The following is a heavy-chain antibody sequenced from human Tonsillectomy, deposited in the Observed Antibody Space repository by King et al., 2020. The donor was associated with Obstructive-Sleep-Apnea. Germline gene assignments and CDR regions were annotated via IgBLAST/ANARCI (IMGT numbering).Heavy chain of an antibody. Sequence: VQLVESGAEVKKAGASVKVSCKASGYTFNGYQMHCVRQAPGQGLEWMGWINPNSGGTNYAQKFECRVTMTRDTYISTAYMELSRLRSDDTAVYYCARLYGDYPMYYFDYWGQGTPVTVSS. D-gene: IGHD4-17*01. V-gene: IGHV1-2*02. J-gene: IGHJ4*02. CDR1: GYTFNGYQ. CDR3: ARLYGDYPMYYFDY. CDR2: INPNSGGT.